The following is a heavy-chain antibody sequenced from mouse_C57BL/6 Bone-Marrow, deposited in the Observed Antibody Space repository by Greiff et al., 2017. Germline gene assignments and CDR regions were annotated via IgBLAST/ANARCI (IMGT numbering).Heavy chain of an antibody. CDR3: ARLGNHTTVVANYFDY. V-gene: IGHV1-4*01. Sequence: VQLQQSGAELARPGASVKMSCKASGYTFTSYTMHWVKQRPGQGLEWIGYINPSSGYTKYNQKFKDKDTLTADKSSSTAYMQLSSLTSEDSAVYYCARLGNHTTVVANYFDYWGQGTTLTVSS. CDR1: GYTFTSYT. J-gene: IGHJ2*01. D-gene: IGHD1-1*01. CDR2: INPSSGYT.